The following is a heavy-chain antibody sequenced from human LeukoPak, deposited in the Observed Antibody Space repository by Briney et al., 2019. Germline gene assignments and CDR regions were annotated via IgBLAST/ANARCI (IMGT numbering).Heavy chain of an antibody. J-gene: IGHJ5*02. CDR3: AKAGTTGIHHWFDP. CDR2: IYHSGGS. CDR1: GYSISNDYY. Sequence: PSETLSLTCVVSGYSISNDYYWGWTRQPPGKGLEWIGNIYHSGGSYYNPSLKSRVTILVDTSKNQFSLKLSSVTAADTAVYYCAKAGTTGIHHWFDPWGQGTLVTVSS. V-gene: IGHV4-38-2*01. D-gene: IGHD1-1*01.